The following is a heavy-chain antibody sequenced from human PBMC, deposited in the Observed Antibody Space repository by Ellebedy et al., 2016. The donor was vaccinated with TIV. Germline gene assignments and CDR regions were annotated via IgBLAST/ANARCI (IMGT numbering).Heavy chain of an antibody. CDR2: IFSNDEK. J-gene: IGHJ5*02. V-gene: IGHV2-26*01. Sequence: ETLSLTCTVSGGSISSYYWSWIRQPPVKALEWLAHIFSNDEKSYSTSLKSRITISKDTSKSQVVLTITNMDTVDTATYYCARNFGELIFYRFDPWGQGTLVTVSS. CDR1: GGSISSYYW. D-gene: IGHD3-10*01. CDR3: ARNFGELIFYRFDP.